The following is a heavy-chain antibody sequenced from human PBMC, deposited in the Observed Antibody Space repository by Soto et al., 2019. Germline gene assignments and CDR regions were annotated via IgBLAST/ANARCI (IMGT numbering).Heavy chain of an antibody. V-gene: IGHV1-2*02. J-gene: IGHJ4*02. CDR2: INPNSGGT. D-gene: IGHD3-22*01. CDR1: GYTFTDYY. CDR3: ARRKGDYYDSSGYHYYFDY. Sequence: QVQLVQSGAAVKKPGASVKVSCKASGYTFTDYYVHWVRQAPGQGLEWMGWINPNSGGTKSAQKFQGRVTMTRDTSISTAYMELSRLRSDDTAVDYCARRKGDYYDSSGYHYYFDYGGQGTLVTVSS.